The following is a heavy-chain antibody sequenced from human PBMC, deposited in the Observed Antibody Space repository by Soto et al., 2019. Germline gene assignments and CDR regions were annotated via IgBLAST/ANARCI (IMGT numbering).Heavy chain of an antibody. D-gene: IGHD4-17*01. J-gene: IGHJ4*02. CDR1: GYIFSNFG. CDR2: VSGNDGST. CDR3: TRDFGVYRLHY. V-gene: IGHV1-18*01. Sequence: VQLVQSGGELKKPGASVKVSCQTSGYIFSNFGVSWVRQAPGQGLEWLGWVSGNDGSTRYAPNLQGRVTMTTDSSTSTAYMELRGLTSDDTAIYYCTRDFGVYRLHYWGQGALVSVSS.